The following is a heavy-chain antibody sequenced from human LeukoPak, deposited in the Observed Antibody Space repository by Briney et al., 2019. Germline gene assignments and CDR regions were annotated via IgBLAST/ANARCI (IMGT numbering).Heavy chain of an antibody. D-gene: IGHD3-22*01. CDR1: GGSISSNAYY. V-gene: IGHV4-39*01. CDR2: IYSSVST. J-gene: IGHJ4*02. CDR3: ARRPLYDSSGYYFDY. Sequence: SETLSLTCTVSGGSISSNAYYWAWIRQPPGKGLEWIGSIYSSVSTYYNPPLKSRVTISVDTSKNQFSLKLSSVTAADTAVYYCARRPLYDSSGYYFDYWGQGTLVTVSS.